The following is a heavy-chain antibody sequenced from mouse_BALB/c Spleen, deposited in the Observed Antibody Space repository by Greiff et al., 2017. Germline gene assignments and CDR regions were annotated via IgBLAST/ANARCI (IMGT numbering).Heavy chain of an antibody. Sequence: VNVVASGGGLVKPGGSLKLSCAASGFTFRSYAMSWVRQTPEKRLEWVASISSGGSTYYPDSVKGRFTISRDNARNILYLQMSSLRSEDTAMYYCARDGDYDPYAMDYWGQGTSVTVSS. J-gene: IGHJ4*01. CDR3: ARDGDYDPYAMDY. D-gene: IGHD2-4*01. V-gene: IGHV5-6-5*01. CDR2: ISSGGST. CDR1: GFTFRSYA.